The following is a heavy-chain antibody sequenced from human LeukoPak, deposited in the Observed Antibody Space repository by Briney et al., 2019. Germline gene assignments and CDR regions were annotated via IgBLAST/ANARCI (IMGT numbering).Heavy chain of an antibody. CDR3: AKDVGKWESLHFFDY. CDR2: INGSGSFT. Sequence: QPGGSLRLSCAASGFTFSNYVMGWVRQDPGKGLQWVSIINGSGSFTSYADSVKGRLTISRDNSRNTLYLQMNSLRGDDTAVYYCAKDVGKWESLHFFDYWGQGTLVTVSS. J-gene: IGHJ4*02. CDR1: GFTFSNYV. D-gene: IGHD1-26*01. V-gene: IGHV3-23*01.